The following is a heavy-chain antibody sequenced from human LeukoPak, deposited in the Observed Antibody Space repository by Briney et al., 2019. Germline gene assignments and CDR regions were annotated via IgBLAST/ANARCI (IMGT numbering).Heavy chain of an antibody. CDR3: ARGGIAATSFDY. J-gene: IGHJ4*02. CDR1: GGSISSGSYY. D-gene: IGHD6-13*01. V-gene: IGHV4-61*02. CDR2: IYTSGST. Sequence: PSQTLSLTCTVSGGSISSGSYYWSWTRQPAGKGLEWIGRIYTSGSTNYNPSLKSRVTISVDTSKNQFSLKLSSVTAADTAVYYCARGGIAATSFDYWGQGTLVTVSS.